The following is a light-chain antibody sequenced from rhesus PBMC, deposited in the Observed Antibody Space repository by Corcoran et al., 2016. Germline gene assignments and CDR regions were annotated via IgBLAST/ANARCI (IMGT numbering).Light chain of an antibody. CDR3: CSYDASDTYV. CDR1: SSDIGRYNY. J-gene: IGLJ1*01. V-gene: IGLV2-11*01. CDR2: KVN. Sequence: QSAPIPSPSVSGSLGQSVTISCTGTSSDIGRYNYVSWYRQQPGTTTTLMMYKVNMRPSGISDRFSGSKSGNTAFLTISGLQAEDEAAYYCCSYDASDTYVFGGGSRLTVL.